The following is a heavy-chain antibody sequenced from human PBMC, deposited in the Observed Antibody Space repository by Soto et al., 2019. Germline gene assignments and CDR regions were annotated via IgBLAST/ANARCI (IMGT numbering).Heavy chain of an antibody. D-gene: IGHD3-16*01. CDR1: GFTFSTHA. J-gene: IGHJ4*02. Sequence: EVQLVESGGGLVQPGGSLRLSCAVSGFTFSTHAMNRVRQAPGKGLEWVAYIHGTRSIIYYADSVKGRFTISRDNAKNSLFLQMDSLRDEDTAVYYCARDARNADYEYWGQGTLVTDSS. CDR2: IHGTRSII. CDR3: ARDARNADYEY. V-gene: IGHV3-48*02.